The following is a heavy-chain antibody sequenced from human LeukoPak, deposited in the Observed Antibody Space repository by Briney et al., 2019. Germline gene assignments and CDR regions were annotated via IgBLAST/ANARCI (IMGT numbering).Heavy chain of an antibody. V-gene: IGHV3-23*01. CDR2: ISDSGVST. J-gene: IGHJ4*02. D-gene: IGHD6-19*01. CDR3: ARDLYQWYFDY. Sequence: QPGGSLRLSCTVSGLTFSNYAMSWVRQVPGKGLEWVSSISDSGVSTYYAASVEGLFTISRDNSKNTVYLQMHSLRVEDTAVYYCARDLYQWYFDYWGQGTLVTVSS. CDR1: GLTFSNYA.